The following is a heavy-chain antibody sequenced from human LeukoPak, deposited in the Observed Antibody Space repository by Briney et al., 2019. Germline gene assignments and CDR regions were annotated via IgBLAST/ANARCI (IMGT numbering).Heavy chain of an antibody. J-gene: IGHJ5*02. CDR2: IYYSGST. CDR1: GGSISSSSYY. D-gene: IGHD5-18*01. CDR3: ARGSYGFRFDP. Sequence: SETLSLTCTVSGGSISSSSYYWGWIRQPPGKGPEWIGSIYYSGSTYYNPSLKSRVTISVDTSKNQFSLKLSSVTAADTAVYYCARGSYGFRFDPWGQGTLVTVSS. V-gene: IGHV4-39*07.